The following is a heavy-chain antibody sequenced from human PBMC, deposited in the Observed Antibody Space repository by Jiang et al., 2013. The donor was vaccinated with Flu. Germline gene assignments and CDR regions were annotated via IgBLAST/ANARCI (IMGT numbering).Heavy chain of an antibody. CDR1: GFTFSSYG. D-gene: IGHD1-26*01. Sequence: AASGFTFSSYGMSWVRQAPGKGLEWVSVISGSGGSTYYADSVKGRFTISRDNSKNTLYLQMNSLRAEDTAVYYCAKVSEVGVTLWYFDYWGQGTPVTVSS. V-gene: IGHV3-23*01. J-gene: IGHJ4*02. CDR3: AKVSEVGVTLWYFDY. CDR2: ISGSGGST.